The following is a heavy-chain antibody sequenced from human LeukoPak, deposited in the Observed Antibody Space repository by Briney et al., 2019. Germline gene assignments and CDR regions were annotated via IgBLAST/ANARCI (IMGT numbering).Heavy chain of an antibody. Sequence: ASVKVSCKASGCTFTSYDINWVRQATGQGLEWMGWMNPNGGNTGYAQKFQGRVTITRNTSISTAYMELSSLRSEDTAVYYCARSSHCSGGSCYFVDYWGQGTLVTVSS. CDR3: ARSSHCSGGSCYFVDY. CDR1: GCTFTSYD. D-gene: IGHD2-15*01. V-gene: IGHV1-8*03. J-gene: IGHJ4*02. CDR2: MNPNGGNT.